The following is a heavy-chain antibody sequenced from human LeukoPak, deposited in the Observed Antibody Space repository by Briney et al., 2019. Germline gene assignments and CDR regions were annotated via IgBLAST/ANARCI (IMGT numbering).Heavy chain of an antibody. J-gene: IGHJ4*02. D-gene: IGHD1-26*01. CDR2: INPSGGST. Sequence: GASVKVSCKASGYSFTNYYIHWVRQAPGQGLEWMGIINPSGGSTSYAQKFQGRVTITRDTYTSTVYVEVSTLRSGDTAVYYCTRDIEATAGAGVFDYWGQGTLVTVSS. CDR3: TRDIEATAGAGVFDY. V-gene: IGHV1-46*03. CDR1: GYSFTNYY.